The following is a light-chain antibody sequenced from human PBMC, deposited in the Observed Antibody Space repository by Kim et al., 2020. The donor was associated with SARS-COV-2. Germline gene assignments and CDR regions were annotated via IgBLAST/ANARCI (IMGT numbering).Light chain of an antibody. CDR3: QQYTNWPPEYT. V-gene: IGKV3-15*01. CDR1: QSVSSN. Sequence: EVVMTQSPATLSVSPGERATLSCRASQSVSSNLAWYQQKPGQAPRLLIYRASTRATGIPARFSGSGSGIEFTLTISSLQSEDFALYYCQQYTNWPPEYTFGQGTKVDIK. J-gene: IGKJ2*01. CDR2: RAS.